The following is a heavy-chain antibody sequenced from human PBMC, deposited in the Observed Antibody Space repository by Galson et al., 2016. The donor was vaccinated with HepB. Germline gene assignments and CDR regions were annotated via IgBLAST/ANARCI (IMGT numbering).Heavy chain of an antibody. Sequence: LSLTCSVSGGSINNYYWNWIRQPPGKGLEWIGYIHYSGSTNYNPSLKSRVTLSTDTSKNQFSLKLTSVTAADTAVYFCARGNVIFGVVNPAFDYWGQGTLIAVSS. CDR2: IHYSGST. V-gene: IGHV4-59*08. J-gene: IGHJ4*02. CDR3: ARGNVIFGVVNPAFDY. CDR1: GGSINNYY. D-gene: IGHD3-3*01.